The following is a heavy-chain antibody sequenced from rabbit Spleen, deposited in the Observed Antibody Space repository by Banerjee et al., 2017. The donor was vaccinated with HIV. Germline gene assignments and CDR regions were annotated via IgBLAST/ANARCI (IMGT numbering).Heavy chain of an antibody. V-gene: IGHV1S45*01. CDR2: INASTGKP. CDR3: ARDLAGVIGWNFGW. J-gene: IGHJ3*01. CDR1: GFSFSDRDV. Sequence: QELLVESGGGLVQPEGSLTLTCKSSGFSFSDRDVMCWVRQAPGKGLEWIACINASTGKPGYATWAKGRFPISKTSSTTVTLQLTSLTAADPAIYFCARDLAGVIGWNFGWWGQGTLVTVS. D-gene: IGHD4-1*01.